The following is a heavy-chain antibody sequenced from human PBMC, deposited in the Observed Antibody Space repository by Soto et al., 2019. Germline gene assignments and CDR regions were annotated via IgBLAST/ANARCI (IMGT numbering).Heavy chain of an antibody. V-gene: IGHV3-53*02. Sequence: EVRLVETGGDLIQPGGSLRLSCAASGFIVSGNYMSWVRQAPGKGLEWVSVICSGGSTYYADSVKGRFTISRDNSKNTLYLQMNSLRADDTAVYYCARDGGLAEDGMDVWGQGTTVTVSS. CDR1: GFIVSGNY. J-gene: IGHJ6*02. CDR3: ARDGGLAEDGMDV. CDR2: ICSGGST. D-gene: IGHD3-10*01.